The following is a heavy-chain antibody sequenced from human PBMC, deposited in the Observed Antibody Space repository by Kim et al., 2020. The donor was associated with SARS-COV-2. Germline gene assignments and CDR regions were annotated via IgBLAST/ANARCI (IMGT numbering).Heavy chain of an antibody. D-gene: IGHD3-22*01. CDR2: IIPIFGTA. V-gene: IGHV1-69*13. CDR3: ARRDSSGYYYLGY. Sequence: SVKVSCKASGGTFSSYAISWVRQAPGQGLEWMGGIIPIFGTANYAQKFQGRVTITADESTSTAYMELSSLRSEDTAVYYCARRDSSGYYYLGYWGQGTLVTVSS. J-gene: IGHJ4*02. CDR1: GGTFSSYA.